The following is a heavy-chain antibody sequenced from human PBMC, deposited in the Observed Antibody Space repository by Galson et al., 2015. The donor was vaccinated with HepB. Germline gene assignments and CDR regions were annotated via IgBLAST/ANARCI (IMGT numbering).Heavy chain of an antibody. D-gene: IGHD2-2*01. CDR1: GFTLSTYN. CDR2: IATGSTHM. J-gene: IGHJ3*02. V-gene: IGHV3-21*01. Sequence: SLRLSCAASGFTLSTYNMNWVRQAPGKGLEWVSFIATGSTHMKYAESVKGRFTISRDNAKNSLYLQMSSLRAEDTAIYYCARDLSTSRRAYDIWGQGTLVTVSS. CDR3: ARDLSTSRRAYDI.